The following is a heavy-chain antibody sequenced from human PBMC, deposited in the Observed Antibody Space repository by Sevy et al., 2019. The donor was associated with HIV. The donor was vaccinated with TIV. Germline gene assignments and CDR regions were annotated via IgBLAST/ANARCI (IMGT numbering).Heavy chain of an antibody. D-gene: IGHD5-12*01. CDR2: ISSSGSTI. V-gene: IGHV3-11*01. J-gene: IGHJ6*02. CDR1: GFTFSDYY. Sequence: GGSLRLSCAASGFTFSDYYMSWIRQAPGKGLEWVSYISSSGSTIYYADSVKGRFTISRDNAKNSLYLQMNSLRAEDTAVYYCARDWRSGYDPSYGMDVWSQGTTVTVSS. CDR3: ARDWRSGYDPSYGMDV.